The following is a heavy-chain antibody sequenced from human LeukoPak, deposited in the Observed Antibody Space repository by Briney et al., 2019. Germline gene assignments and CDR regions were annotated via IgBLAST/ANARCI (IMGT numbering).Heavy chain of an antibody. V-gene: IGHV1-69*05. CDR1: GGTFTYYA. CDR2: IIPIFGTT. D-gene: IGHD3-22*01. J-gene: IGHJ4*02. CDR3: ARDHGDAYYDSSGYYY. Sequence: SVKVSCKASGGTFTYYAISWVRQAPGQGLEWMGSIIPIFGTTNYAQNFQGRVTITTDESTSTAYMELSSLRSEDTAVYYCARDHGDAYYDSSGYYYWGQGTLVTVSS.